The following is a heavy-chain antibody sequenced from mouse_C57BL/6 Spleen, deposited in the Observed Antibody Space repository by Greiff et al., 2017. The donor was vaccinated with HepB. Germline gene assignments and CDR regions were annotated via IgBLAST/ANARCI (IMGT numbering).Heavy chain of an antibody. CDR2: IDPSDSET. Sequence: QVQLQQPGAELVRPGSSVKLSCKASGYTFTSYWMHWVKQRPIQGLEWIGNIDPSDSETHYNQKFKDKATLTVDKSSSTAYMQLSSLTSEDSAVYCCAQRDSVTTGFAYWGQGTLVTVSA. D-gene: IGHD2-5*01. J-gene: IGHJ3*01. V-gene: IGHV1-52*01. CDR3: AQRDSVTTGFAY. CDR1: GYTFTSYW.